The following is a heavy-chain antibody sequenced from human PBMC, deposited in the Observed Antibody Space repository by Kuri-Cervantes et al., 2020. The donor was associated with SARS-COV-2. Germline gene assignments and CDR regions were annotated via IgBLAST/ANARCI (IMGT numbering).Heavy chain of an antibody. CDR3: ARLYYDILTGYYRHYFDY. Sequence: GSLRLSCTVSGGPISSSSYYWGWIRQPPGKGLEWIGSIYYSGSTYYNPSLKSRVTISVDTSKNQFSLKLSSVTAADTAVYYCARLYYDILTGYYRHYFDYWGQGTLVTVSS. V-gene: IGHV4-39*01. CDR2: IYYSGST. D-gene: IGHD3-9*01. J-gene: IGHJ4*02. CDR1: GGPISSSSYY.